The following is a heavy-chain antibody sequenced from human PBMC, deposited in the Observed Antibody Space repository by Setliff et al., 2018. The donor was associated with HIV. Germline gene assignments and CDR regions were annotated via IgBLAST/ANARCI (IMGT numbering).Heavy chain of an antibody. CDR3: ARGSTGYSSIWYRNGLTYYYYIDV. V-gene: IGHV3-7*03. D-gene: IGHD6-13*01. Sequence: GSLRLSCVVSGITFSSHWMSWVRQNPGKGLEWVASMNQGGGAIHYVDSVKGRFTISRDNTKNSLYLQMNSLRTEDTAVYYCARGSTGYSSIWYRNGLTYYYYIDVWGKGTKVTVSS. CDR1: GITFSSHW. J-gene: IGHJ6*03. CDR2: MNQGGGAI.